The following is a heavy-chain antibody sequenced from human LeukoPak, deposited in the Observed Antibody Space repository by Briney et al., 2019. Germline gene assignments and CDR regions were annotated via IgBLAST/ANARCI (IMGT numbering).Heavy chain of an antibody. J-gene: IGHJ3*02. CDR2: INWNGDST. CDR1: GFTFDDYG. CDR3: SRCSRSSTDCYSEFDI. Sequence: GGSLRLSCAASGFTFDDYGMSWVRQGPGKGLDWVSAINWNGDSTGYADSVRGRFTISRDNAKNSLYLQMNSLRAEDTAFYYCSRCSRSSTDCYSEFDIWGQGTMVTVSS. V-gene: IGHV3-20*04. D-gene: IGHD2-2*02.